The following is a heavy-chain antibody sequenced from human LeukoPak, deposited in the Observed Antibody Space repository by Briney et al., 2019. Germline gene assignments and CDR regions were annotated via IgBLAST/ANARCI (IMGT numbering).Heavy chain of an antibody. Sequence: GGSPRLSCAASGFTFSSNYMSWVRQAPGKGLEWVSVIYSGGSTYYTDSVKGRFTISRDNSKNTLYLQMNSLRAEDTAVYYCARDSVSSGGSCYSPTYYNYGMDVWGQGTTVTVS. CDR1: GFTFSSNY. V-gene: IGHV3-53*01. J-gene: IGHJ6*02. CDR3: ARDSVSSGGSCYSPTYYNYGMDV. CDR2: IYSGGST. D-gene: IGHD2-15*01.